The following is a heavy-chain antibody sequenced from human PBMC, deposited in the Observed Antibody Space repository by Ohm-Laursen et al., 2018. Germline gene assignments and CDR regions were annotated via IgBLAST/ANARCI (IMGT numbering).Heavy chain of an antibody. CDR2: IYSSGNT. D-gene: IGHD1-7*01. CDR3: ARDLTGELI. Sequence: SDTLSLTCAVSGGSISSYYCNWIRQPAGKGLEWIGRIYSSGNTNYNPSLKSRVTMSVDTSKNQFSLKLSSVTAADTAVYYCARDLTGELIWGQGTMVTDSS. CDR1: GGSISSYY. J-gene: IGHJ3*01. V-gene: IGHV4-4*07.